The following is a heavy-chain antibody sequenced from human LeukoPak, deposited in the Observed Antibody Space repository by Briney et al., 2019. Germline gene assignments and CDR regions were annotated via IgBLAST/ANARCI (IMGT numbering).Heavy chain of an antibody. CDR3: ASGNTITEAFHI. J-gene: IGHJ3*02. D-gene: IGHD5-24*01. V-gene: IGHV4-30-2*01. CDR2: IYQSGST. Sequence: SETLSLTCSVSGGSVNSGAYYWSWIRQPPGKGLEWIGYIYQSGSTYYNPSLKSRVTISLDRSKNQFSLNLRSVSAADTAVYYCASGNTITEAFHIWGQGTMVAVSS. CDR1: GGSVNSGAYY.